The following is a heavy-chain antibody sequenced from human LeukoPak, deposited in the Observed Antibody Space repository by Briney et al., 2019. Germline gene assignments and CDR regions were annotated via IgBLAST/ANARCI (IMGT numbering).Heavy chain of an antibody. Sequence: ASVKVSCKASGYTFISYGISWVRQAPGQGLEWMGWISAYNGNTNYAQKLQGRVTMTTDTSTSTAYMELRSLRSDDTAVYYCARPPKYSGSYPFDYWGRGTLVTVSS. J-gene: IGHJ4*02. D-gene: IGHD1-26*01. CDR1: GYTFISYG. CDR3: ARPPKYSGSYPFDY. V-gene: IGHV1-18*01. CDR2: ISAYNGNT.